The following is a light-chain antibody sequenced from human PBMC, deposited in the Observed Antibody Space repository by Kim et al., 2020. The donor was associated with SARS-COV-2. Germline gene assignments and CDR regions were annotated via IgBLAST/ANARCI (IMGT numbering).Light chain of an antibody. CDR2: HAS. V-gene: IGKV3D-20*01. Sequence: SRGDKATHSCAARQSFGSNYVPLFRLKASLAPSLRISHASSRATVVPYRFSGSGSGTDYTLTISRLDPQVFAVYYCHQYASSPLTFGGRTKVDSK. CDR3: HQYASSPLT. CDR1: QSFGSNY. J-gene: IGKJ4*01.